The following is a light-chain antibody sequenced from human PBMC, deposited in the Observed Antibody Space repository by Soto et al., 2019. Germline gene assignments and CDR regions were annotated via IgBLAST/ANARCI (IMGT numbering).Light chain of an antibody. CDR2: NSN. V-gene: IGLV1-44*01. CDR3: QSYYSILSGSGFYV. CDR1: RSDIGSNF. Sequence: QSVLSQPPSASGTPGQTVIISCSGSRSDIGSNFVNWYQHLPGTAPKLLIYNSNQRPSGVPDRFSGSKSGTSASLAISGLQAEDEADYYCQSYYSILSGSGFYVLGTGTKVTVL. J-gene: IGLJ1*01.